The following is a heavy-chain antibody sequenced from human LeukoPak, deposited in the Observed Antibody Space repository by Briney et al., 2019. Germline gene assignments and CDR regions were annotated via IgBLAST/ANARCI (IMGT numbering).Heavy chain of an antibody. V-gene: IGHV4-38-2*02. CDR1: GYSISSGYY. D-gene: IGHD5-24*01. CDR3: ARGGKGRWLQSHYFDY. J-gene: IGHJ4*02. CDR2: IYHSGST. Sequence: SETLSLTCTASGYSISSGYYWGWIRQPPGKGLEWIGSIYHSGSTYYNPSLKSRVTISVDTSKNQFSLKLSSVTAADTAVYYCARGGKGRWLQSHYFDYWGQGTLVTVSS.